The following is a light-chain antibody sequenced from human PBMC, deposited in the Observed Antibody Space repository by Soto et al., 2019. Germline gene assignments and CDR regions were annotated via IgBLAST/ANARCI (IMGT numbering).Light chain of an antibody. V-gene: IGKV1-5*01. Sequence: DIQMTQSPSTLSASVGDRVTITCRASQSISSWLAWYQQKPGRAPKLLIYDASSLENGVPLRFSGSGSGTGFTLGTRCLQPNDCATHYYLQYNCYHRTFGQGTKVEIK. CDR3: LQYNCYHRT. J-gene: IGKJ1*01. CDR1: QSISSW. CDR2: DAS.